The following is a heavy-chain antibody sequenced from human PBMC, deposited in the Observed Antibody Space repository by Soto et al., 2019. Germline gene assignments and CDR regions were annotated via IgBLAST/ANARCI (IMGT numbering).Heavy chain of an antibody. CDR2: IYYSGST. J-gene: IGHJ4*02. CDR1: GGSISPYY. Sequence: PSETLSLTCTVSGGSISPYYWNWIRQPPGKGLEWIGYIYYSGSTNYNPSLKSRVTISVDTSTNQFSLKLSSVTAADTAVYYCARGSMPHGGVFESGVQEPLATVPS. CDR3: ARGSMPHGGVFES. V-gene: IGHV4-59*01. D-gene: IGHD2-2*01.